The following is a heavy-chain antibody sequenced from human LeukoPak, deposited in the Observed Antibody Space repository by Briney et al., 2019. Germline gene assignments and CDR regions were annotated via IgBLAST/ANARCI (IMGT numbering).Heavy chain of an antibody. CDR2: ISYDGSNK. Sequence: GGSLRLSCAASGFTFSSYAMHWVRQAPGKGLEWVAVISYDGSNKYYADSVKGRFTISRDNSKNTLYLQMNSLRAEDTAVYYCAREEDYDILTGYGLDYWGQGTLVTVSS. CDR3: AREEDYDILTGYGLDY. V-gene: IGHV3-30-3*01. J-gene: IGHJ4*02. D-gene: IGHD3-9*01. CDR1: GFTFSSYA.